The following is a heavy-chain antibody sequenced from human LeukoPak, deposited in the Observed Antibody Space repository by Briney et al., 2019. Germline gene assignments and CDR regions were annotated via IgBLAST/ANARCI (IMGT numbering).Heavy chain of an antibody. CDR2: VSSSGSDT. V-gene: IGHV3-23*01. D-gene: IGHD1-26*01. CDR1: GFTFSSYA. J-gene: IGHJ4*02. CDR3: AKRVDYSGKYYFDY. Sequence: GSLRLSCAAFGFTFSSYAMSWVRQAPGKGLEWVSAVSSSGSDTYYADSVKGRFTISRDNSKNTLSLRMNSLRAEDTAVYYCAKRVDYSGKYYFDYWGQGTLVTVSP.